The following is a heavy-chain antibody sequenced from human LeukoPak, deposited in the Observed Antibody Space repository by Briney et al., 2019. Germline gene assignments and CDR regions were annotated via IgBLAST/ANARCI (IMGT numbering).Heavy chain of an antibody. CDR2: ITGSGGTT. Sequence: GSLRLSCAASGFTFKNYAMSWVRQAPGKGLKWVSAITGSGGTTFYADSVKGRFTISRDNSKNTLYLQMNSLRAEDTAVYYCAKWGDYDILTGYYDPDYWGQGTLVTVSS. D-gene: IGHD3-9*01. CDR1: GFTFKNYA. CDR3: AKWGDYDILTGYYDPDY. J-gene: IGHJ4*02. V-gene: IGHV3-23*01.